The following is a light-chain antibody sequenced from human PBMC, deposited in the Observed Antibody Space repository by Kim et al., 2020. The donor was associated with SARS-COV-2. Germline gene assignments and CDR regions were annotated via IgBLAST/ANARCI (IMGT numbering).Light chain of an antibody. CDR1: QGIGTS. CDR3: QQFKSFPPT. CDR2: GTS. Sequence: AIQLAQSPSSLSASVGDRVTITCRASQGIGTSLAWYRQRPGKAPQLLMEGTSTLESGVPSGFTGSGSGTDSILTISSLQHEDFATYYCQQFKSFPPTFGQGTKVDIK. J-gene: IGKJ1*01. V-gene: IGKV1-13*02.